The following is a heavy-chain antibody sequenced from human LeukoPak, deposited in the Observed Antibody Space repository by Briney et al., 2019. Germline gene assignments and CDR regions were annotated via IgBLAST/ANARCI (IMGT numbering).Heavy chain of an antibody. Sequence: PGGSLRLSCAASGFTFITYGMHWVRQAPGKGLEWVAVIWYDGSNKYYADSVKRRFTISRDNSKNTLFLQMNSLRAEDTAVYYCAKADRTKSYYYYYMDVWGKGTTVTVSS. CDR3: AKADRTKSYYYYYMDV. D-gene: IGHD2-2*01. CDR2: IWYDGSNK. CDR1: GFTFITYG. J-gene: IGHJ6*03. V-gene: IGHV3-33*06.